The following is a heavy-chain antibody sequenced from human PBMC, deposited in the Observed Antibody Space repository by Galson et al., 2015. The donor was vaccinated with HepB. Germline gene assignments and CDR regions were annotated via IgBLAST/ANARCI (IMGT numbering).Heavy chain of an antibody. CDR1: GYTFTSYY. J-gene: IGHJ4*02. CDR3: ARAHYIYSGSSRVDY. CDR2: INPSGGST. Sequence: SVKVSCKASGYTFTSYYMHWVRQAPGQGLEWMGIINPSGGSTSYAQKLQGRVTMTRYTSTSTDYMELSRLRSEDTAVYSCARAHYIYSGSSRVDYWGQGTLFTVSS. D-gene: IGHD1-26*01. V-gene: IGHV1-46*04.